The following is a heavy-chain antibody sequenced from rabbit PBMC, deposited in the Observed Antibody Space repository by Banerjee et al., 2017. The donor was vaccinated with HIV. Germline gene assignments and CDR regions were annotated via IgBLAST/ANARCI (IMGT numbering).Heavy chain of an antibody. J-gene: IGHJ4*01. Sequence: QLKESGGGLVQPGGSLKLSCKASGLDFSTYSMSWVRQAPGKGLEWIGYIDPVFGSTYYASWVNGRFTISSHNAQNTLYLQLNSLTAADTATYFCARDAGYAGSNLWGQGTLVTVS. D-gene: IGHD4-2*01. V-gene: IGHV1S7*01. CDR1: GLDFSTYS. CDR3: ARDAGYAGSNL. CDR2: IDPVFGST.